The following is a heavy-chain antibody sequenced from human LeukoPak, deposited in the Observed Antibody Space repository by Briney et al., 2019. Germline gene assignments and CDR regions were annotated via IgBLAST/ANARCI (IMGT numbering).Heavy chain of an antibody. Sequence: GGSLRLSCAASGFTLRDHYMDWVRQAPGKGLEGVGRTRNKANRCTTEYAASVKGTFNVPRDDPRNSRFVQPNSLETEDTVVYYCVRSPGDGVDFDFWGQGTLVTVSS. J-gene: IGHJ4*02. CDR2: TRNKANRCTT. CDR3: VRSPGDGVDFDF. CDR1: GFTLRDHY. D-gene: IGHD7-27*01. V-gene: IGHV3-72*01.